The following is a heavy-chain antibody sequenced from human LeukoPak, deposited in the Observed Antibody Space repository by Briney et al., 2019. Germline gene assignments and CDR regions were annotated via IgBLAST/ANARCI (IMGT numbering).Heavy chain of an antibody. Sequence: PGGSLRLSCAASGFTFSSYAMTWVRQAPGKGLEWVSGISGSGGSTYYADSVKGRFTISRDNTKSTLALHMSNLRVEDTAVYYCERDPSEYEWQRGWYRDFWGQGSQVTVSS. CDR1: GFTFSSYA. CDR3: ERDPSEYEWQRGWYRDF. J-gene: IGHJ4*02. D-gene: IGHD6-19*01. CDR2: ISGSGGST. V-gene: IGHV3-23*01.